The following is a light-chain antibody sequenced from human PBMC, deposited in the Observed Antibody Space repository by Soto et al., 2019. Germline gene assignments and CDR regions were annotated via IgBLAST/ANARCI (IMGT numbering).Light chain of an antibody. J-gene: IGLJ2*01. CDR1: SSDIGAYNY. V-gene: IGLV2-14*03. Sequence: QSALTQPASVSGSPGQSITLSCTGTSSDIGAYNYVSWYQQHPGKAPKLMIYEVSNRPSGVSNRFSGSKSGNTASLTSSGLQAEDEADYYCNSYTSSSTLVFGGGTQLTVL. CDR3: NSYTSSSTLV. CDR2: EVS.